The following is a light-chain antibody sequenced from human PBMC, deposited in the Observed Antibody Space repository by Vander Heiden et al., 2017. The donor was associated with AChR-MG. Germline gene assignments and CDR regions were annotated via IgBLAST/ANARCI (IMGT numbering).Light chain of an antibody. V-gene: IGLV2-14*03. CDR3: IAYTSSGTNV. J-gene: IGLJ1*01. CDR1: RNDIGSYYY. Sequence: QSALPHPASVSGSPGQSITISCPGARNDIGSYYYVGWYQQHPGKAPKLLIFDVSARPSGVSNRFSGSKSGNTASLTISGRQAEDEADYYCIAYTSSGTNVFGSGTKFSVL. CDR2: DVS.